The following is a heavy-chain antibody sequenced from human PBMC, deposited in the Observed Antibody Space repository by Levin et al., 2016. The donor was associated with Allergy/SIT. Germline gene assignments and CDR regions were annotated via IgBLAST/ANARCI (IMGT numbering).Heavy chain of an antibody. V-gene: IGHV6-1*01. J-gene: IGHJ6*02. D-gene: IGHD6-13*01. Sequence: WIRQSPSRGLEWLGRTYYRSKWYNDYAVSVKSRITINPDTSKNQFSLQLNSVTPEDTAVYYCARDRDPGHGYSSSWASYYYGMDVWGQGTTVTVSS. CDR2: TYYRSKWYN. CDR3: ARDRDPGHGYSSSWASYYYGMDV.